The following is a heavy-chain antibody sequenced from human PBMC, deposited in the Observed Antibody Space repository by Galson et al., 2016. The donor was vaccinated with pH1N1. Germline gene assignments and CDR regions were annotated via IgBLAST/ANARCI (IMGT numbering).Heavy chain of an antibody. D-gene: IGHD2-15*01. J-gene: IGHJ4*02. CDR3: ARGGYCSGGSCYDVFDY. CDR1: GYTFTDYD. V-gene: IGHV1-8*01. CDR2: MNPNNDNT. Sequence: SCKASGYTFTDYDINWVRQGTGQGLEWVGWMNPNNDNTGYAQKFQGRVTMTRNTSISTAYMELSSLRSEDTAVYYCARGGYCSGGSCYDVFDYWGQGTLVTVS.